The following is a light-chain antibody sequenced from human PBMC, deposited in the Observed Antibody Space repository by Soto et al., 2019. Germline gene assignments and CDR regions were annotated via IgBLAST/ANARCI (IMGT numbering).Light chain of an antibody. CDR1: QSVDTTF. CDR3: QQYMSSVT. V-gene: IGKV3-20*01. J-gene: IGKJ1*01. CDR2: GAS. Sequence: EIVLTQSPGSLSLSPGQRATLSCRASQSVDTTFFAWYQKKPGQAPRLLIQGASKRATGIPDMFSGSGSGTVLTLIISRLEPEDFAVYYCQQYMSSVTFGQGTKVEIK.